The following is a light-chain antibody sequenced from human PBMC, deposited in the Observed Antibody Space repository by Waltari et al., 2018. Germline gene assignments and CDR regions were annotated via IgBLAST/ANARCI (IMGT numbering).Light chain of an antibody. CDR2: DVS. Sequence: QSALTQPRSVSGSPGQSVTISCTGTSSDVGGSNYVSWYQQHPGKAPKLMIYDVSKRPSGVPDRFSGSKSGNTASLTISGLQAEDEADYYCCSYAGSYTFVEFGGGTKLTVL. J-gene: IGLJ2*01. CDR3: CSYAGSYTFVE. V-gene: IGLV2-11*01. CDR1: SSDVGGSNY.